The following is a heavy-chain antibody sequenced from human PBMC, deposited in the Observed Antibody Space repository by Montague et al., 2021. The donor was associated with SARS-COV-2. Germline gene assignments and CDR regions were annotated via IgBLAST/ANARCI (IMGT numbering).Heavy chain of an antibody. CDR2: IYHTGST. J-gene: IGHJ3*02. D-gene: IGHD3-22*01. CDR1: GGSISSGGYY. V-gene: IGHV4-31*03. CDR3: ARGSGYYDSSGYSYDAFDI. Sequence: TLSLTCTVSGGSISSGGYYWSWIRQHPGKGLEWIGYIYHTGSTHYNPSLKSRVTISKETSKNHFSLNLSSVTAADPAVYYCARGSGYYDSSGYSYDAFDIWGRGTKVTVSS.